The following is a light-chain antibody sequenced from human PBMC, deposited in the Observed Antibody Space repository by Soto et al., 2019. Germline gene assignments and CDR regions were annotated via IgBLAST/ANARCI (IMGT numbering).Light chain of an antibody. J-gene: IGKJ1*01. CDR3: QHRYSTPPS. CDR1: QSISSY. CDR2: AAS. Sequence: DIQMTQSPSSLSASVGDRVTITCRASQSISSYLNWYQQKPGKAPKLLIYAASCLQSGVSSRFSGSGSGTDFTLTISSLQPEDFATYYCQHRYSTPPSFGQGTKVQIK. V-gene: IGKV1-39*01.